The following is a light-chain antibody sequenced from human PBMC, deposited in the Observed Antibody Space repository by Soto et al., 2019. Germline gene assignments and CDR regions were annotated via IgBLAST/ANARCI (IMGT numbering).Light chain of an antibody. CDR3: QQSYRKWT. J-gene: IGKJ1*01. CDR1: ESVSSY. CDR2: AAS. V-gene: IGKV1-39*01. Sequence: DIQMTQSPSSLSASVGDRVTITCRAKESVSSYVNWYQQKPGKAPKLLIYAASSLQSGVPARFSGSGSVTDFTLTISGLQPEDCATYYCQQSYRKWTFGQGTKVEIK.